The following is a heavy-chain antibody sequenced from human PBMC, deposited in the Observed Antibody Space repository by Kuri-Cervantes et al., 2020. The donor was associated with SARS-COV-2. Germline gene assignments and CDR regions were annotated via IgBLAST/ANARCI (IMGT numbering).Heavy chain of an antibody. Sequence: SETLSLTCTVSGGSISSYYWSWIRQPPGKGLEWIGYIYYRGSTNYNPSLKSRVTISVDTSKNQFSLKLSSVTAADTAVYYCARGVPAAPYYYYYYGMDVWGQGTTVTVSS. CDR3: ARGVPAAPYYYYYYGMDV. CDR2: IYYRGST. V-gene: IGHV4-59*01. D-gene: IGHD2-2*01. J-gene: IGHJ6*02. CDR1: GGSISSYY.